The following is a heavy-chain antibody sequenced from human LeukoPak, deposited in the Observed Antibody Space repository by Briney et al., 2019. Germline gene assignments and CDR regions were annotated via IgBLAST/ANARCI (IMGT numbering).Heavy chain of an antibody. Sequence: AGGSLRLSCAASGFTFGNVWMSWVRQVPGKGLEWVGRIRRKTDGETTDHAAPVKGRFTISRDDSKNTLYLQMNSLKTEDTAVYYCVTDLVIKGYFDYWGQGALVTVSS. V-gene: IGHV3-15*01. D-gene: IGHD2-21*01. CDR3: VTDLVIKGYFDY. J-gene: IGHJ4*02. CDR1: GFTFGNVW. CDR2: IRRKTDGETT.